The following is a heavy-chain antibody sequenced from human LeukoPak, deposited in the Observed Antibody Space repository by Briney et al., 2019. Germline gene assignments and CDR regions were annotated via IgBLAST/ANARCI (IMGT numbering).Heavy chain of an antibody. CDR2: IIPIFGTA. CDR1: GGTFSSYA. CDR3: ASVEPPGRSSWKAPYYYYFMDV. V-gene: IGHV1-69*06. J-gene: IGHJ6*03. D-gene: IGHD6-13*01. Sequence: ASVKVSFKASGGTFSSYAISWVRQAPGQGLEWMGGIIPIFGTANYAQKFQGRVTITADKSTSTAYMELSSLRSEDTAGYYCASVEPPGRSSWKAPYYYYFMDVWGKGTTVTVSS.